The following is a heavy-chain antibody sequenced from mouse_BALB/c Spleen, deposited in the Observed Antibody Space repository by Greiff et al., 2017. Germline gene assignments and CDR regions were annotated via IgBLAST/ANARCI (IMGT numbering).Heavy chain of an antibody. J-gene: IGHJ2*01. Sequence: QVQLQQSGPQLVRPGASVKISCKASGYSFTSYWMHWVKQRPGQGLEWIGMIDPSDSETRLNQKFKDKAILTVDKSSSTAYMQLSSLTSEDSAVYYCARSDGYYFDYWGQGTTLTVSS. CDR1: GYSFTSYW. CDR2: IDPSDSET. CDR3: ARSDGYYFDY. V-gene: IGHV1S127*01.